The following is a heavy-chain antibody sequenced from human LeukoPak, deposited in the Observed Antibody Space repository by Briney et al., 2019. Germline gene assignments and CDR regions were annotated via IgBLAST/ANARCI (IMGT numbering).Heavy chain of an antibody. CDR1: GFTFSSYA. V-gene: IGHV3-64D*06. Sequence: GGSLRLSCSASGFTFSSYAMHWVRQAPGKGLEYVSAISSNGGSTYYADSVKGRFTISRDNTKNTLYLQMSSLRPEDTAVYFCVKGILVVTARAFDYWGQGTLVTVSS. CDR2: ISSNGGST. CDR3: VKGILVVTARAFDY. J-gene: IGHJ4*02. D-gene: IGHD2-21*02.